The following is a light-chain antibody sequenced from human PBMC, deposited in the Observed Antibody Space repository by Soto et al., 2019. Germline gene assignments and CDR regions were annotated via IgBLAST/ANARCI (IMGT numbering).Light chain of an antibody. CDR3: AAWDASLSGSFV. J-gene: IGLJ1*01. CDR1: SSNIGSNQ. V-gene: IGLV1-47*02. Sequence: QSALTQPPSASGTPGQGVPISCSGSSSNIGSNQVYWYQQLPATAPKLLIYGNYQRPSGVPDRFSGSKSGTSATLAISGLRSEDEADYFCAAWDASLSGSFVFATGTKVTVL. CDR2: GNY.